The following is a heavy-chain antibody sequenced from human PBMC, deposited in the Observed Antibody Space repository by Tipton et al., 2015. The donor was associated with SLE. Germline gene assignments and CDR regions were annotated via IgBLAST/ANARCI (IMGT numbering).Heavy chain of an antibody. V-gene: IGHV4-38-2*01. CDR1: GYSISSGYY. CDR3: ATLYSYGYLDAFDI. Sequence: TLSLTCAVSGYSISSGYYWGWIRQPPGKGLEWIGSIYHSGSIYYNPSLKSRVTISVDTSKNQFSLKLSSVTAADTAVYYCATLYSYGYLDAFDIWGQGTMVTVSS. D-gene: IGHD5-18*01. CDR2: IYHSGSI. J-gene: IGHJ3*02.